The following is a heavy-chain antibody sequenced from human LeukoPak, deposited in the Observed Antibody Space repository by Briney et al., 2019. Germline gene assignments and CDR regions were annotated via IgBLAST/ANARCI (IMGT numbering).Heavy chain of an antibody. V-gene: IGHV1-69*04. D-gene: IGHD2-2*01. CDR2: IIPILGIA. Sequence: SVKVSCKASGGTFSSYAISWLRQAPGQGLEWMGRIIPILGIANYAQKFQGRVTITADKSTSTAYMELSSLRSEDTAVYYCARDLPPPDIVVVPAAKNHNWFDPWGQGTLVTVSS. J-gene: IGHJ5*02. CDR3: ARDLPPPDIVVVPAAKNHNWFDP. CDR1: GGTFSSYA.